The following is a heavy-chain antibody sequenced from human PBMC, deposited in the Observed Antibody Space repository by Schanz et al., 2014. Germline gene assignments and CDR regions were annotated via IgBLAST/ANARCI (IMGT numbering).Heavy chain of an antibody. CDR3: ARGGFWGSYYGRFDY. V-gene: IGHV4-31*03. CDR1: GDSISNTPYY. CDR2: IFFSGAT. D-gene: IGHD1-26*01. Sequence: QVQLQESGPRLVKPSQTLSLTCTVSGDSISNTPYYWTWIRQHPGKGLEWIGYIFFSGATHQNPSLKSRISISIDTSKNQFSLDLTSVTAADTAVYYCARGGFWGSYYGRFDYWGQGALVTVSS. J-gene: IGHJ4*02.